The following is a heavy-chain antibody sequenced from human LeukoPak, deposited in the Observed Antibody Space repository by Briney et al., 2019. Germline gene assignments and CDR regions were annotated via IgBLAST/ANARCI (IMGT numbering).Heavy chain of an antibody. D-gene: IGHD2-2*01. CDR3: AGVAEDIVVVPARNWFDP. V-gene: IGHV4-4*09. Sequence: SETLSLTCTVSGGSISSYHWSWIRQPPGKGLEWIGYIYTSGSTNYNPSLKSRVTISVDTSKNQFSLKLSSVTAADTAVYYCAGVAEDIVVVPARNWFDPWGQGTLVTVSS. J-gene: IGHJ5*02. CDR1: GGSISSYH. CDR2: IYTSGST.